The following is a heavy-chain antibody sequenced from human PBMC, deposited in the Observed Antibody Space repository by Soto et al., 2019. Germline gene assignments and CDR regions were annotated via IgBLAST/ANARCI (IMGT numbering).Heavy chain of an antibody. D-gene: IGHD6-13*01. CDR3: ARDPGSGWYPFDY. CDR2: IWYDGSNK. CDR1: GFTFSSYG. V-gene: IGHV3-33*01. Sequence: QVQLVESGGGVVQPGRSLRLSCAASGFTFSSYGMHWVRQAPGKGLEWVAIIWYDGSNKYYVDSVKGRFTISRDNSKNTVYLQKSSLRSEDTAVYYCARDPGSGWYPFDYWGQGTLVTVSS. J-gene: IGHJ4*02.